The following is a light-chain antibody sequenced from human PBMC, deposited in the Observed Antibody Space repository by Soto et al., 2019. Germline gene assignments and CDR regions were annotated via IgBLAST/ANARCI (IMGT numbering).Light chain of an antibody. J-gene: IGKJ1*01. CDR2: GTS. CDR1: QRISISY. Sequence: EIVLTQSPDPLSLSPGERATLSCRASQRISISYLAWYQQRPGQAPRLLIYGTSTRATGIPDRFSGSESGTDFKLTINTLEPGACAHYYCQQDDCSSWTFGQGNKVEI. CDR3: QQDDCSSWT. V-gene: IGKV3-20*01.